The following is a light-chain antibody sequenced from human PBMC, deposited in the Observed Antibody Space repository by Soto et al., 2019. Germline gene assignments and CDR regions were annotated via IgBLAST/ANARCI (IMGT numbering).Light chain of an antibody. CDR1: AGAVTSAYY. Sequence: QAVVTQEPSLTVSPGGTVTLTCASSAGAVTSAYYTNWLQQKPGQAPRALIYSTGEKHSWTPARFSGSLLGGKAALTLSAAQPEDEADYYCLLYYGGAQVLFGGGTKVTVL. CDR2: STG. J-gene: IGLJ2*01. CDR3: LLYYGGAQVL. V-gene: IGLV7-43*01.